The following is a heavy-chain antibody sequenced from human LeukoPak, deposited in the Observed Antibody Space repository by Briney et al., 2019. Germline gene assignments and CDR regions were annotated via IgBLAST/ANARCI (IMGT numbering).Heavy chain of an antibody. V-gene: IGHV1-2*06. Sequence: ASVKVSCKASGYTFTGYYMHWVRQAPGQGLEWMGRINPNSGGTNYAQKFQGRVTMTRDTSISTAYMELSWLRSDDTAVYYCARETYYNAFDIWGQGTMVTVSS. J-gene: IGHJ3*02. CDR2: INPNSGGT. CDR1: GYTFTGYY. D-gene: IGHD3-22*01. CDR3: ARETYYNAFDI.